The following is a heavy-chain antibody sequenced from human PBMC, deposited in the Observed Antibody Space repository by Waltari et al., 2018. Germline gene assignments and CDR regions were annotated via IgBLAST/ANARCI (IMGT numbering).Heavy chain of an antibody. J-gene: IGHJ2*01. CDR3: ARAGYSGYDGYWYFDL. Sequence: QVQLVQSGAEVKKPGSSVKVSCKASGGFSSYAISWVRQAPGQGLEWMGGSIPIFGTANYAQKFQGRVTITADESTSTAYMELSSLRSEDTAVYYCARAGYSGYDGYWYFDLWGRGTLVTVSS. CDR1: GGFSSYA. V-gene: IGHV1-69*01. D-gene: IGHD5-12*01. CDR2: SIPIFGTA.